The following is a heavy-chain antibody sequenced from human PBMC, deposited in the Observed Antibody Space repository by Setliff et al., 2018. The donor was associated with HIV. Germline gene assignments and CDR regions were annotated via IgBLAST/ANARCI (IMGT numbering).Heavy chain of an antibody. Sequence: PSETLSLTCPVPGDSINRGSYYWTWIRQPAGKGLEWIGHIYSSGTTNHNPSLKNRVTISVDTSTNQFSLKLRSVTAADTAVYYCARCITSVGTRWFDPWGQGTLVTVSS. V-gene: IGHV4-61*09. CDR1: GDSINRGSYY. CDR2: IYSSGTT. CDR3: ARCITSVGTRWFDP. J-gene: IGHJ5*02.